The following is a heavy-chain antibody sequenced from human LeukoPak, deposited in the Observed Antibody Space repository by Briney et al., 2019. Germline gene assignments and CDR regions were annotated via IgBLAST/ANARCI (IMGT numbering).Heavy chain of an antibody. J-gene: IGHJ4*02. Sequence: GRSLRLSCAASGFTFSSYGMHWVRQAPGKGLEWVAVIWYDGGNKYYADSVKGRFTISRDNSKNTLYLQMNSLRAEDTAVYYCARDQDGYYYFDYWGQGTLVTVSS. CDR1: GFTFSSYG. CDR3: ARDQDGYYYFDY. V-gene: IGHV3-33*01. CDR2: IWYDGGNK. D-gene: IGHD4-17*01.